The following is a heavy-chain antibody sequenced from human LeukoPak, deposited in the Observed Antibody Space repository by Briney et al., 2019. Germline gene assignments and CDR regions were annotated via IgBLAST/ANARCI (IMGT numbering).Heavy chain of an antibody. CDR2: IYYSGST. J-gene: IGHJ4*02. V-gene: IGHV4-31*03. D-gene: IGHD3-10*01. CDR3: ARGIWYYGSGSYLDY. CDR1: GGSISSGSYY. Sequence: SQTLSLTCTVSGGSISSGSYYWSWIRQHPGEGLEWIGHIYYSGSTYYNPSLKNRAIISVDTSKKQFSLNLSSVTAADTAVYYCARGIWYYGSGSYLDYWGQGTLVTVSS.